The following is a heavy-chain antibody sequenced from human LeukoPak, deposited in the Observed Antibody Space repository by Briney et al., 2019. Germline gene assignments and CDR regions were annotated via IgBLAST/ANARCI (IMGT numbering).Heavy chain of an antibody. V-gene: IGHV3-23*01. Sequence: GGSLRLSCAASGFTFSSYAMSWVRQAPGKGLEWVSSITCSSASTYYADSVKGRFTISRDNSKNTLYLQMNSLRAEDMAVYFCAKLDSYDTPWGQGTLVTVSS. CDR1: GFTFSSYA. D-gene: IGHD3-22*01. CDR2: ITCSSAST. CDR3: AKLDSYDTP. J-gene: IGHJ5*02.